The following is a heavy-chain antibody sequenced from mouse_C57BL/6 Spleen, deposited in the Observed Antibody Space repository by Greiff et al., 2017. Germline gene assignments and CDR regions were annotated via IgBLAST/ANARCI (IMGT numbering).Heavy chain of an antibody. CDR3: AGGGTGTDAMDY. Sequence: EVKLMESGGGLVKPGGSLKLSCAASGFTFSDYGMHWVRQAPEKGLEWVAYISSGSSTIYYADTVKGRFTISRDNAKNTLFLQMTSLRSEDTALYDGAGGGTGTDAMDYWGQGTSVTVSS. CDR2: ISSGSSTI. V-gene: IGHV5-17*01. D-gene: IGHD4-1*01. CDR1: GFTFSDYG. J-gene: IGHJ4*01.